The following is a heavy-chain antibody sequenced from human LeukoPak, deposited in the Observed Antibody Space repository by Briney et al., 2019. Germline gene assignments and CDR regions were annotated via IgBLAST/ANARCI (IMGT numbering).Heavy chain of an antibody. J-gene: IGHJ4*02. Sequence: SETLSLTCAVYGGSFSGYYWSWIRQPPGKGLEWIGEINHSGSTNYNPSLKSRVTISVDTSKNQFSLKLSSVTAADTAVYYCARGQHHYDSSGYFPFDYWGQGTLVTVSS. CDR2: INHSGST. CDR3: ARGQHHYDSSGYFPFDY. V-gene: IGHV4-34*01. D-gene: IGHD3-22*01. CDR1: GGSFSGYY.